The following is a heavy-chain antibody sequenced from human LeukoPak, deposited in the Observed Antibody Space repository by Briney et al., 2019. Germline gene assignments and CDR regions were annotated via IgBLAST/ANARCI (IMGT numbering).Heavy chain of an antibody. D-gene: IGHD3-16*01. J-gene: IGHJ4*02. Sequence: GESLKISWKGSGYIFTSYWIGWVRQMAGEGLEWGGIIYPGDTDTRYSPSSPGPVTISPDKSITTASLQWSSLKASDTAMYYCARLSRPVSGSYQTQFDYWGQGTLVTVSS. CDR2: IYPGDTDT. V-gene: IGHV5-51*01. CDR3: ARLSRPVSGSYQTQFDY. CDR1: GYIFTSYW.